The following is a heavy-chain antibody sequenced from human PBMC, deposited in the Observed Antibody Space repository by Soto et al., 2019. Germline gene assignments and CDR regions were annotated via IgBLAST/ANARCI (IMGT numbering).Heavy chain of an antibody. V-gene: IGHV3-33*01. CDR3: ARDRSSTVDGMDV. D-gene: IGHD6-13*01. CDR1: GFSISSYG. Sequence: GSLRLSCAASGFSISSYGMHWVRQAPGKGLEWVAVIWYDGSDKYYEDSVKGRFTISRDNSKNTLYLQMNSLRAEDTAVYYCARDRSSTVDGMDVWGQGTTVTVSS. J-gene: IGHJ6*02. CDR2: IWYDGSDK.